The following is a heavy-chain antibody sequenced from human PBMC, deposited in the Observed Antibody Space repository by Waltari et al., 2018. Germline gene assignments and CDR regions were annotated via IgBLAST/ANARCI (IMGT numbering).Heavy chain of an antibody. Sequence: QLQLQESGPGLVKPAETLSLTCTVSGGSISSRSYYLGWFRQPPGKGLDWIGNIYYGGNTYSNPSPESRVTISIDTSKNQFSLNLNSVTAADTAVYFCARDPRRGTAAGTAYDYWGQGALVTVSS. CDR3: ARDPRRGTAAGTAYDY. CDR2: IYYGGNT. V-gene: IGHV4-39*07. J-gene: IGHJ4*02. CDR1: GGSISSRSYY. D-gene: IGHD6-13*01.